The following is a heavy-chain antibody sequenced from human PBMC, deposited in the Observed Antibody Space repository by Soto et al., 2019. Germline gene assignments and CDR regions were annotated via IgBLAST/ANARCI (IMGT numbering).Heavy chain of an antibody. D-gene: IGHD6-19*01. V-gene: IGHV3-23*01. CDR3: AKPAVAGPAYYCFDY. CDR1: GFTFSSYA. Sequence: EVQLLESGGGLVQPGGSLRLSCAASGFTFSSYAMTWVRQAPGKGLEWVSGISGSGGSTYYADSVKGQFTISRDNSKNTLYLQMNSLRAEDTAVYYGAKPAVAGPAYYCFDYWGQGTLVTVSS. J-gene: IGHJ4*02. CDR2: ISGSGGST.